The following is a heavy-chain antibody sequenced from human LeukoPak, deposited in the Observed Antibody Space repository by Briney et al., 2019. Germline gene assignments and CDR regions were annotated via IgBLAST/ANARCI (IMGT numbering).Heavy chain of an antibody. D-gene: IGHD5-18*01. CDR1: GGSISSYY. CDR2: IYYSGST. CDR3: AASLDTAMDY. J-gene: IGHJ4*02. V-gene: IGHV4-59*01. Sequence: SETLSLTCTVSGGSISSYYWSWIRQTPRKGLEWIGYIYYSGSTNYNPSLKSRVTISVDTSKNQFSLKLSSVTAADTAVYYCAASLDTAMDYWGQGTLVTVSS.